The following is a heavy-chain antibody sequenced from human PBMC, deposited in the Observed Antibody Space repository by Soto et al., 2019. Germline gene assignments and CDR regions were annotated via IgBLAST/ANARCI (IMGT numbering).Heavy chain of an antibody. J-gene: IGHJ5*02. CDR3: AKDITMVRGVIPNWFDP. Sequence: PGGSLRLSCAASGFTFSSYAMSWVRQAPGKGLEWVSAISGSGGSTYYADSVKGRFTISRDNSKNTLYLQMNSLRAEDTAVYYCAKDITMVRGVIPNWFDPWGQGTLVTVSS. CDR1: GFTFSSYA. V-gene: IGHV3-23*01. D-gene: IGHD3-10*01. CDR2: ISGSGGST.